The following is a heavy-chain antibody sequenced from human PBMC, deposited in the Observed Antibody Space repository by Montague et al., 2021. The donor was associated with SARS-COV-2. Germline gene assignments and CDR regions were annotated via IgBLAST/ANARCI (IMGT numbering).Heavy chain of an antibody. V-gene: IGHV3-48*04. CDR2: ISTSSSTI. CDR3: ADYGDTEPFQQ. CDR1: GFTFSSYS. D-gene: IGHD4-17*01. J-gene: IGHJ1*01. Sequence: SLRLSCAASGFTFSSYSMNWVRQAPGKGLEWVSFISTSSSTIYYADSVKGRFTISRDNAKNSLYLQMNSLRAEDTAVYYCADYGDTEPFQQWGQGTLVTVSS.